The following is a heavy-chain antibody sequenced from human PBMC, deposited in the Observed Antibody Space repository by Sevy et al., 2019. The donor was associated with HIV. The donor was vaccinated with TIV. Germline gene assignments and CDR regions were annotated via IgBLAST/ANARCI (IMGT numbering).Heavy chain of an antibody. V-gene: IGHV3-23*01. CDR1: GFIFSGSA. D-gene: IGHD6-6*01. J-gene: IGHJ4*02. Sequence: GGSLRLSCAASGFIFSGSAMSWVRQAPGKGLEWVASISGSGGFTYYAESVKGRFTISRDNFKNTVDLEMKSLRAEDTAVYYCSKDPLNLAARFDYRGQGTLVTVSS. CDR3: SKDPLNLAARFDY. CDR2: ISGSGGFT.